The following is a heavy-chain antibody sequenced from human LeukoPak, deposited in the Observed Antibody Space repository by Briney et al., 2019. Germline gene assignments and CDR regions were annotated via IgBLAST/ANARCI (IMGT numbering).Heavy chain of an antibody. Sequence: RGSLRLSCAASGFSFNSYGMTWIRQAPGKGPERVSTISASGGYTYYADSVKGRFTISRDNSRNTLYVEMNSLRVEDTALYYCASWLGDYAGRHPNYCSSARCSPFDSWGQGTLVTVSS. V-gene: IGHV3-23*01. J-gene: IGHJ4*02. D-gene: IGHD2-2*01. CDR1: GFSFNSYG. CDR3: ASWLGDYAGRHPNYCSSARCSPFDS. CDR2: ISASGGYT.